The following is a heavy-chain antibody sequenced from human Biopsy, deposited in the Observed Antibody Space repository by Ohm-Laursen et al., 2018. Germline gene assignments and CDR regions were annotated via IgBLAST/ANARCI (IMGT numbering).Heavy chain of an antibody. V-gene: IGHV3-33*06. D-gene: IGHD4-17*01. Sequence: SLRLSCTASGLSFSTYGMHWVRQAPGKGLEWVAVIWYDGSKKYYADSVKGRFTISRDNSKNTVYLLMNSLRADDTAIYFCAKDAHAYGSEQDSWGQGTLVAVSS. CDR1: GLSFSTYG. CDR2: IWYDGSKK. CDR3: AKDAHAYGSEQDS. J-gene: IGHJ4*02.